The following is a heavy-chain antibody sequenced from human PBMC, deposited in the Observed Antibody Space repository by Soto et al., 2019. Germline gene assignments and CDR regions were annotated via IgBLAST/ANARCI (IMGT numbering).Heavy chain of an antibody. D-gene: IGHD1-26*01. CDR1: GFTFSSYS. CDR3: ARGLLIIGGARSPGWFDP. CDR2: ISSSSSTI. J-gene: IGHJ5*02. V-gene: IGHV3-48*02. Sequence: PGGSLRLSCAAAGFTFSSYSMNWDRQAPGKWLEWVSYISSSSSTIYYADSVKGRFTICRDNAKNSLYLQMKSLRDEDTAVYYCARGLLIIGGARSPGWFDPWGQGXLVTVSS.